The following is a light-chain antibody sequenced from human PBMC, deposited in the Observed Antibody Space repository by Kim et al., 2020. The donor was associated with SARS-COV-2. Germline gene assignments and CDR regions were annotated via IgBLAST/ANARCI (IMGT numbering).Light chain of an antibody. CDR2: GAS. CDR1: QSVTTN. J-gene: IGKJ1*01. V-gene: IGKV3-15*01. Sequence: EIGMTQSPATLSVSPGKRATLSCRASQSVTTNLAWYQQKPGRVPRLLIYGASTRATDIPARFSGSGSGTEFTLTISSLQSQDVGIYYCHQYNNWPGWTFGQGTKVDIK. CDR3: HQYNNWPGWT.